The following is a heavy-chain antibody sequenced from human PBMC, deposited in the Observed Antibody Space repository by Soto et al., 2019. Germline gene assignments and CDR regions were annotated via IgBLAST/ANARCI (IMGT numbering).Heavy chain of an antibody. CDR3: ASLLGYYDSSDYPDFDY. Sequence: SETLSLPCSVSGCSISGSPYYWGWIRQPPGEGLEWIGSVYYTGSTSYKPSLRSRVTVSVDTSKNQFSLKLSSVTAADTAVYYCASLLGYYDSSDYPDFDYWGQGTLVTVSS. V-gene: IGHV4-39*01. CDR1: GCSISGSPYY. CDR2: VYYTGST. D-gene: IGHD3-22*01. J-gene: IGHJ4*02.